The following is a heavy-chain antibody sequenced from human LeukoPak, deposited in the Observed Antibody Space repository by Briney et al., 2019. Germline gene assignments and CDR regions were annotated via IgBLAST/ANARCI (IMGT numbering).Heavy chain of an antibody. Sequence: APVKVSCKASGYTFTGYYMHWVRQAPGQGLEWMGWINPNSGGTNYAQKFQGRVTMTRDTSISTAYMELSRLRSDDTAVYYCARDTYASGGVCGYWGQGTLVTVSS. D-gene: IGHD2-21*01. CDR1: GYTFTGYY. V-gene: IGHV1-2*02. CDR3: ARDTYASGGVCGY. J-gene: IGHJ4*02. CDR2: INPNSGGT.